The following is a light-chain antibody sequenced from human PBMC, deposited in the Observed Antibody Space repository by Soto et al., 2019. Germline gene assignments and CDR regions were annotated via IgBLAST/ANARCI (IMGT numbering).Light chain of an antibody. CDR2: EVT. Sequence: QSALTQPASVSGSLGQSITISCTGTISDIGSYHYVSWYQHHPGKAPKLIIYEVTNRPSGVSNRFSGSKSGNTASLTISGLPAEDEADYYCSSYTTTSTTFGGGTKVTVL. CDR3: SSYTTTSTT. J-gene: IGLJ3*02. V-gene: IGLV2-14*01. CDR1: ISDIGSYHY.